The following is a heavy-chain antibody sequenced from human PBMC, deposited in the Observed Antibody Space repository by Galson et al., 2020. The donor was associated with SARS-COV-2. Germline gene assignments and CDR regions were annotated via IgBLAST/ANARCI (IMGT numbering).Heavy chain of an antibody. CDR3: SRITIFGVVTNWFDP. Sequence: SETLSLTCAVSGGSISSSNWWSWVRQPPGKGLEWIGEIYHSGSTNYNPSLKSRVTISVDKSKNQFSLKLSSVTAADTAVYYCSRITIFGVVTNWFDPWGQGTLVTVSS. CDR1: GGSISSSNW. J-gene: IGHJ5*02. D-gene: IGHD3-3*01. CDR2: IYHSGST. V-gene: IGHV4-4*02.